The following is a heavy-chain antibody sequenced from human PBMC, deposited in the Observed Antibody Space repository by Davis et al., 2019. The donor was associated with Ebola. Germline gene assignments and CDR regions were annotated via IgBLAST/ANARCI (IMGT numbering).Heavy chain of an antibody. Sequence: GESLKISCAASGFTFDSFWMSWVRQAPGKGLEWVSLISDSGAFTYYAESVQGRFTISRDNSKNTLYLQMNSLRTEDTAVYYCARALAAVGFNWFDPWGQGTLVTVSS. CDR1: GFTFDSFW. J-gene: IGHJ5*02. D-gene: IGHD6-13*01. CDR2: ISDSGAFT. V-gene: IGHV3-23*01. CDR3: ARALAAVGFNWFDP.